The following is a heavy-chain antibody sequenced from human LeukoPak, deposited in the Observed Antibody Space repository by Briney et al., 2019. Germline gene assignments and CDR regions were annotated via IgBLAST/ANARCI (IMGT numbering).Heavy chain of an antibody. V-gene: IGHV3-23*01. CDR1: GFTFSSYA. Sequence: GGSLRLSRAASGFTFSSYAMSWVRQAPGKGLEWVSAISGSGGSTYYADSVKGRFTISRDNSKNTLYLQMNSLRAEDTAVYYCAKDTDLMGATTFSDYWGQGTLVTVSS. J-gene: IGHJ4*02. CDR3: AKDTDLMGATTFSDY. D-gene: IGHD1-26*01. CDR2: ISGSGGST.